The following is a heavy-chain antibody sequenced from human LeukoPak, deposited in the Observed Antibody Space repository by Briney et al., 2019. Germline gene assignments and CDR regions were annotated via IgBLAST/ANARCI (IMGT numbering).Heavy chain of an antibody. V-gene: IGHV3-74*01. CDR3: ASSTGAVVS. Sequence: PGGSLRLSCAASGFTFSSYWMHWVRRAPGKGLVWVSRVNPDGSSTAYADSVKGRFTISRGNAKNTLYLQMNSLRAEDTAVYYCASSTGAVVSWGQGTLVTVSS. CDR1: GFTFSSYW. CDR2: VNPDGSST. J-gene: IGHJ4*02. D-gene: IGHD3-22*01.